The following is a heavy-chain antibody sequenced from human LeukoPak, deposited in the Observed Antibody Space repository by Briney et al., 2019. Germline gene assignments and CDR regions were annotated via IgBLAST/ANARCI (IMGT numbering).Heavy chain of an antibody. CDR1: GGSILRYY. J-gene: IGHJ4*02. V-gene: IGHV4-4*07. CDR3: AREVKCTAGPASRREFYC. CDR2: IYSTGST. D-gene: IGHD6-13*01. Sequence: PSETLSLPCTVSGGSILRYYWNLVPQPAGKGLEWIGRIYSTGSTNYNPSLKSRVTMSVDTSKNQFSLKLSSVTAADTAVYYCAREVKCTAGPASRREFYCWCQGTLVTVSS.